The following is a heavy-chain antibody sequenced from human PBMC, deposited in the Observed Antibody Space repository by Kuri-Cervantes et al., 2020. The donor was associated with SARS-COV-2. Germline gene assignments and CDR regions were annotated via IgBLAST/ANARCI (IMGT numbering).Heavy chain of an antibody. D-gene: IGHD3-22*01. J-gene: IGHJ4*02. V-gene: IGHV1-8*01. CDR2: MNPNSGNT. CDR3: ARVDDYYDSSPLGDY. Sequence: ASVKVSCKASGHTFTSYDINWVRQATGQGLEWMGWMNPNSGNTGYAQKLQGRVTMTTDTSTSTAYMELRSLRSDDTAVYYCARVDDYYDSSPLGDYWGQGTLVTVSS. CDR1: GHTFTSYD.